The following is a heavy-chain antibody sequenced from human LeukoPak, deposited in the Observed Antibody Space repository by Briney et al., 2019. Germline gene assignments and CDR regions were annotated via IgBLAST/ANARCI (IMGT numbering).Heavy chain of an antibody. D-gene: IGHD5-12*01. V-gene: IGHV3-23*01. CDR3: AKGSRGYTAYYFDY. Sequence: GGSLRLSCEVSGFSFSGYAMSWVRQAPGKGLEWVSSISGSGGSTYYADSVKGRFTISKDISKNTLYLQMNSLRAEDTAIYYCAKGSRGYTAYYFDYWGQGTLVTVSS. J-gene: IGHJ4*02. CDR1: GFSFSGYA. CDR2: ISGSGGST.